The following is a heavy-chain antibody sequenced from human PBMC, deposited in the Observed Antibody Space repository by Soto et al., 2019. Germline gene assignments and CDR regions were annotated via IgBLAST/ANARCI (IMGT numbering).Heavy chain of an antibody. CDR1: GGSISSYY. Sequence: SETLSLTCTVSGGSISSYYWSWIRQPPGKGLEWIGYIYYSGSPNYNPSLKSRVTISVDTSKNQFSLKLSSVTAADTAVYYCASHIVTYYYDSSGYYGYFQHWGQGTLVTVSS. CDR3: ASHIVTYYYDSSGYYGYFQH. V-gene: IGHV4-59*01. J-gene: IGHJ1*01. CDR2: IYYSGSP. D-gene: IGHD3-22*01.